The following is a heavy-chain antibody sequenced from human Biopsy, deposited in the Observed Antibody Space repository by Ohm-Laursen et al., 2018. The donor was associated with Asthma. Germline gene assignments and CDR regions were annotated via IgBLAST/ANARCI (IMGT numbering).Heavy chain of an antibody. Sequence: SVKVSCKTSGYTFIGYHIHWVRQAPGQGLEWMGRINPNSGGTNCAQKFQGRVTMTSDTSISTAYMELSRLRSDDTALYYCARGQKSPGDRWFDPWGQGTLVTVSS. CDR3: ARGQKSPGDRWFDP. CDR2: INPNSGGT. J-gene: IGHJ5*02. D-gene: IGHD7-27*01. CDR1: GYTFIGYH. V-gene: IGHV1-2*06.